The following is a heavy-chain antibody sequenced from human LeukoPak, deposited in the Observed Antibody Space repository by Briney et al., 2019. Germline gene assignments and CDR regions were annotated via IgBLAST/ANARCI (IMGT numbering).Heavy chain of an antibody. D-gene: IGHD2-2*02. CDR2: INHSGST. CDR3: ARLPSRYCSSTSCYKSYDY. J-gene: IGHJ4*02. CDR1: GGSFSGYY. Sequence: SETLSLTCAVYGGSFSGYYWSWIRQPPGKGLEWIGEINHSGSTNYNPSLKGRVTISVDTSKNQFSLKLSSVTAADTAVYYCARLPSRYCSSTSCYKSYDYWGQGTLVTVSS. V-gene: IGHV4-34*01.